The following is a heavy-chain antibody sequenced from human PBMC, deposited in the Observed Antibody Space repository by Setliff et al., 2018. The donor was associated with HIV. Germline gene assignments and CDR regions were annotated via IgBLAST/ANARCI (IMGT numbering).Heavy chain of an antibody. V-gene: IGHV4-59*10. J-gene: IGHJ4*02. CDR2: IYTNGST. CDR3: ARLRGYFYGHGRYFDY. D-gene: IGHD5-18*01. CDR1: GGSFSGYY. Sequence: SETLSLTCAVYGGSFSGYYWTWIRQPAGKGLEWIGRIYTNGSTNYNPSLKSRATIAVDTSKNQFSLKLTSVTAADTALYYCARLRGYFYGHGRYFDYWGQGTLVTAPQ.